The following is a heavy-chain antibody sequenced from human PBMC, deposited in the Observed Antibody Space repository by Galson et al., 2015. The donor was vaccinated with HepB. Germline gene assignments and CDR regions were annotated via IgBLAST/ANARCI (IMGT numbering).Heavy chain of an antibody. Sequence: SLRLSCAASEFSFNTTAMNWVRQGPGKGLEWVSGISGSGGSTYYADSVKGRFTISRGNSKNTLYLQMNSLSAEDTAVYYCAQCKRYTTTSYYYCGMDVWGQGTTVTVSS. CDR1: EFSFNTTA. CDR2: ISGSGGST. CDR3: AQCKRYTTTSYYYCGMDV. D-gene: IGHD1-14*01. J-gene: IGHJ6*02. V-gene: IGHV3-23*01.